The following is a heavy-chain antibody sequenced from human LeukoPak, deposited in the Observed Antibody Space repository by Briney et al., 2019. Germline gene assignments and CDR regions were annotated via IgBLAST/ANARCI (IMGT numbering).Heavy chain of an antibody. V-gene: IGHV3-9*01. D-gene: IGHD5-18*01. CDR2: ISWNSGSI. CDR3: ARDRWGYSYGGY. CDR1: GFTFDDYA. J-gene: IGHJ4*02. Sequence: SLRLSCAASGFTFDDYAMHWVRQAPGKGLEWVSGISWNSGSIGYADSVKGRFTISRDNAKNSLYLQMNSLRVEDTAVYYCARDRWGYSYGGYWGQGTLVTVSS.